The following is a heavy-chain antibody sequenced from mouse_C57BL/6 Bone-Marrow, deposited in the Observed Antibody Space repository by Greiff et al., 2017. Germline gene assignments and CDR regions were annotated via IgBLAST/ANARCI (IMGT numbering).Heavy chain of an antibody. V-gene: IGHV1-59*01. Sequence: QVQLQQPGAELVRPGTSVKLSCKASGYTFTSYWMHWVKQRPGQGLEWIGVIDPSDSSTNYNQKFKGKATLTVDTSSSTAYMQLSSLTSEDSAVYDCALHPWFAYWGQGTLVTVSA. J-gene: IGHJ3*01. CDR1: GYTFTSYW. CDR3: ALHPWFAY. CDR2: IDPSDSST.